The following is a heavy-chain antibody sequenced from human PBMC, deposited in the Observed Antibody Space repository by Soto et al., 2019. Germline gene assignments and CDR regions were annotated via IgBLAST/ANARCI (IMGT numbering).Heavy chain of an antibody. D-gene: IGHD3-10*01. Sequence: SETLSLTCAVYGGSFSGYYWSWIRQPPGKGLEWIGEINHSGSTNYNPSLKSRVTISVDTSKNQFSLKLSSVTAADTAVYYCASSRSMVRGVITPRKYYMDVWGKGTTVTVSS. CDR1: GGSFSGYY. CDR2: INHSGST. J-gene: IGHJ6*03. V-gene: IGHV4-34*01. CDR3: ASSRSMVRGVITPRKYYMDV.